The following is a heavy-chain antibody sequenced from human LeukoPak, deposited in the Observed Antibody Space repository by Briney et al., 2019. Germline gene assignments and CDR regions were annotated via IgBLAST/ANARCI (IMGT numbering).Heavy chain of an antibody. CDR1: GFTFRDYT. Sequence: GGSLRLSCAASGFTFRDYTMNWVRQAPGKGLEWVSAISKSGTYIKYADSVKGRFTVSRDNAKNSLFLQMNSLRAEDTAVYYCARDHVYYGSSGYYSDVDYYYGMDVWGQGTTVTVSS. D-gene: IGHD3-22*01. CDR2: ISKSGTYI. CDR3: ARDHVYYGSSGYYSDVDYYYGMDV. J-gene: IGHJ6*02. V-gene: IGHV3-21*01.